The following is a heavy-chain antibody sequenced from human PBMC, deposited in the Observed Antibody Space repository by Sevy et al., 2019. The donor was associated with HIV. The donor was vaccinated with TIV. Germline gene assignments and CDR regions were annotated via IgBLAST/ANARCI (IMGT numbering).Heavy chain of an antibody. J-gene: IGHJ4*02. CDR1: GDSISSGVYS. CDR3: ARHPITKGITYYFDY. CDR2: IFHSGST. D-gene: IGHD3-10*01. V-gene: IGHV4-30-2*03. Sequence: SETLSLTCAVSGDSISSGVYSWNWIRQPPGKGLEWIGYIFHSGSTYYNPSLKSRVTISVDTSKNQFSLKLSSVTAADTAVYYCARHPITKGITYYFDYWGQGTLVTVSS.